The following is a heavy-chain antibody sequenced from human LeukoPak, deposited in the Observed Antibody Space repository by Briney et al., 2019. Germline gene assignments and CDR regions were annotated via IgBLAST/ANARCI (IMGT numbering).Heavy chain of an antibody. J-gene: IGHJ4*02. V-gene: IGHV5-51*01. CDR3: ARSESSNWYVDY. Sequence: GESLKISCKGSGYSFTNYWIGWVRQMPGKGLEWMGIIYPADSDTRYSPSFQGQVTISVDKSINTAYLQWSSLKASDTAMYYCARSESSNWYVDYWGQGTLVTVSS. CDR1: GYSFTNYW. D-gene: IGHD1-1*01. CDR2: IYPADSDT.